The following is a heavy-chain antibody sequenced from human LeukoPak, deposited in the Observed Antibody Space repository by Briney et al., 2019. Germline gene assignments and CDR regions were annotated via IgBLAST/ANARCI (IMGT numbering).Heavy chain of an antibody. CDR3: AKANYDILTGYIDY. D-gene: IGHD3-9*01. CDR2: ISWNSGSI. Sequence: SLFCRASGFIFEHYARHWLRHSPEEAGECLSCISWNSGSIGYADSVKGRFTISRDNAKNSLYLQMNSLRAADMAVYYCAKANYDILTGYIDYWGQGTLVTVSS. CDR1: GFIFEHYA. V-gene: IGHV3-9*03. J-gene: IGHJ4*02.